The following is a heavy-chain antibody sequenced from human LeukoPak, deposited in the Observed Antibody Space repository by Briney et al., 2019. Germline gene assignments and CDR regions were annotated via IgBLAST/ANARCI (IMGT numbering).Heavy chain of an antibody. Sequence: PSETLSLTCTVSGGSISSGDYYWSWIRQPPGTGLEWIGYIYYSGSTYYNPSLKSRVTISVDTSKNQFSLKLSSVTAADTAVYYCAREGRGYSYGFDYWGQGTLVTVSS. CDR2: IYYSGST. J-gene: IGHJ4*02. CDR1: GGSISSGDYY. D-gene: IGHD5-18*01. CDR3: AREGRGYSYGFDY. V-gene: IGHV4-30-4*01.